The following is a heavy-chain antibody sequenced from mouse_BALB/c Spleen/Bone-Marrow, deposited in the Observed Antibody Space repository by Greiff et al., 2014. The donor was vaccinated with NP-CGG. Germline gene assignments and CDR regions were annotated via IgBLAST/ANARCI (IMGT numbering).Heavy chain of an antibody. CDR3: ASDYDDY. CDR1: GYTFTSYW. V-gene: IGHV1-5*01. Sequence: VQLQQSGTVLARPGASVKMSCKASGYTFTSYWMHWVKQRPEQDLEWIGAIYPGNSDTSYNQKFKGKAKLTAVTSTSTAYMELSSLTNEDSAVYYCASDYDDYWGQGTTLTVSS. D-gene: IGHD2-4*01. CDR2: IYPGNSDT. J-gene: IGHJ2*01.